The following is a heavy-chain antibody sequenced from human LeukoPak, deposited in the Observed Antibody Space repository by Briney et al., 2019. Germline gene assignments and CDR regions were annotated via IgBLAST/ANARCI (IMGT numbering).Heavy chain of an antibody. CDR3: ARQSYYDFWSGYYPPPLDY. V-gene: IGHV4-39*01. CDR2: IYYSGST. CDR1: GGSISSSSYY. J-gene: IGHJ4*02. Sequence: SETLSLTCTVPGGSISSSSYYWGWIRQPPGTGLEWIGSIYYSGSTYYNPSLKSRVTISVDTSKNQFSLKLSSVTAADTAVYYCARQSYYDFWSGYYPPPLDYWGQGTLVTVSS. D-gene: IGHD3-3*01.